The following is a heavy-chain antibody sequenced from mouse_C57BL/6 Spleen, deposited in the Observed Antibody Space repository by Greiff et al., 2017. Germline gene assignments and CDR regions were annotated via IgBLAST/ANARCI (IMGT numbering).Heavy chain of an antibody. CDR2: INPNYGTT. Sequence: VQLQQSGPELVKPGASVKISCKASGYSFTDYNMNWVKQSNGKSLEWIGVINPNYGTTSYNQKFKGKATLTVDQSSSTAYMQLYSLTSEDSAVDYCARAGFSNTYYYAIDYWGKGTSVTVSS. J-gene: IGHJ4*01. CDR3: ARAGFSNTYYYAIDY. D-gene: IGHD2-5*01. CDR1: GYSFTDYN. V-gene: IGHV1-39*01.